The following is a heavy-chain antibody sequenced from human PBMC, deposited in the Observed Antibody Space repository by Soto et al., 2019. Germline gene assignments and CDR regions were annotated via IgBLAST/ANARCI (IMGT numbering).Heavy chain of an antibody. CDR3: ARGDYGDYEDAFDI. Sequence: PSQTLSLTCAVYSGSFSGYYRSWIRQPPGKGLEWIGEINHSGSTNYNPSLKSRVTISVDTSKNQFSLKLSSVTAADTAVYYCARGDYGDYEDAFDIWGQGTMVTVSS. D-gene: IGHD4-17*01. V-gene: IGHV4-34*01. CDR2: INHSGST. CDR1: SGSFSGYY. J-gene: IGHJ3*02.